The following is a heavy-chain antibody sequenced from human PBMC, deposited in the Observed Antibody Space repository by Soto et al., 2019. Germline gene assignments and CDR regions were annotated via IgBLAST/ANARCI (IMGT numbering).Heavy chain of an antibody. CDR3: ARGRGWYDY. Sequence: QVQLVQSGAEVKKPGASVKVSCKASGYIFNRYVMHWVRQAPGQRPEWMGWIDAGNGKTKYSEKFQVRVTITRDTSASTAYMELATLRSEDTAVYYCARGRGWYDYWGQGTQVIVSS. V-gene: IGHV1-3*01. CDR2: IDAGNGKT. J-gene: IGHJ4*02. CDR1: GYIFNRYV. D-gene: IGHD6-19*01.